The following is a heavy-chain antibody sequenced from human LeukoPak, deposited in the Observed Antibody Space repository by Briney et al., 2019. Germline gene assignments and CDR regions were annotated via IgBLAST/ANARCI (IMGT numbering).Heavy chain of an antibody. CDR3: ARGGIRGVLMEY. Sequence: AGGSVRLSCAASGFTFINYWMTWVRQAPGKGLEGVANIKQDGSEKYYVDSVTGRFTISRDNAKNSLFLQMSSLRADDTAVYYCARGGIRGVLMEYWGQGTMVTVSS. CDR2: IKQDGSEK. CDR1: GFTFINYW. V-gene: IGHV3-7*05. J-gene: IGHJ4*02. D-gene: IGHD3-10*01.